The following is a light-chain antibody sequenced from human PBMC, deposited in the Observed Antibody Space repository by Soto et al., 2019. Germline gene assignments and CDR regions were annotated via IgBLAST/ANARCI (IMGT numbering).Light chain of an antibody. CDR2: DTS. V-gene: IGKV3-11*01. Sequence: EIALTQSPATLSLSPGETATLSCRASQSVSDYIAWYQQKPGQAPRLLIYDTSNRATGVPARFSGSGSGTDFTLTISNLEPEDFAVYYCQQRTNWLTFGGGTKVEIK. CDR3: QQRTNWLT. J-gene: IGKJ4*01. CDR1: QSVSDY.